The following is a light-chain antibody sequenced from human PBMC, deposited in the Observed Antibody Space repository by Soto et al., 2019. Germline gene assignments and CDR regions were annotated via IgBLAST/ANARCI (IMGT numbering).Light chain of an antibody. CDR1: QSVSNNY. J-gene: IGKJ1*01. V-gene: IGKV3-11*01. CDR2: RAS. CDR3: QQRSNWPPWT. Sequence: EIVLTQSPGTLSLSPGDRATLACRASQSVSNNYVAWYQQKPGQAPRLLIFRASNKATGVPDRFSGSGSGTDFTLTISSLEPEDFAVYYCQQRSNWPPWTFGQGTKVDIK.